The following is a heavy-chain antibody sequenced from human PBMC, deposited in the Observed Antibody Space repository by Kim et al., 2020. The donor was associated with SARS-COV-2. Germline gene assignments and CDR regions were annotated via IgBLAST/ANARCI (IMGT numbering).Heavy chain of an antibody. CDR3: TSRTYGGPFDY. J-gene: IGHJ4*02. CDR2: IRSKADGGTT. D-gene: IGHD4-17*01. Sequence: GGSLRLSCTASGFTFGDYAMSWFRQAPGKGLEWVGGIRSKADGGTTEYAASVKVRFTISRDDSKSIAYLQMNSLKTEDTSVYYCTSRTYGGPFDYWGPGTPVTVSP. V-gene: IGHV3-49*03. CDR1: GFTFGDYA.